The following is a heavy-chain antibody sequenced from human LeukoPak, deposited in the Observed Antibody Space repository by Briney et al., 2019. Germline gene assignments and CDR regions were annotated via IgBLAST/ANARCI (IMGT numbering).Heavy chain of an antibody. Sequence: GASVKVSCKASGYTFTSYGISWVRQAPGQGLEWMGWISAYNGNTNYAQKLQGRVTMTTDTSTSTAYMELRSLRSDDTAVYYCAREFSYDSSGTLDYWGQGTLVTVSS. CDR3: AREFSYDSSGTLDY. J-gene: IGHJ4*02. CDR1: GYTFTSYG. V-gene: IGHV1-18*01. CDR2: ISAYNGNT. D-gene: IGHD3-22*01.